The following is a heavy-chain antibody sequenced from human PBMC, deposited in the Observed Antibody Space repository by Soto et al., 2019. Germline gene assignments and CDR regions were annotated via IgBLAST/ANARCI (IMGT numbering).Heavy chain of an antibody. CDR1: GGSIRSGGYY. Sequence: PSETLSLTCTVSGGSIRSGGYYWSWVRQNPRRGLEWIGNIYYSGNTYYNPSLKSRLTISVDTSKNQFSLNLSSVTAADTAVYYCARDRLMATAGTARHYFGLDVWGKGTTVPVSS. CDR2: IYYSGNT. J-gene: IGHJ6*04. CDR3: ARDRLMATAGTARHYFGLDV. V-gene: IGHV4-31*02. D-gene: IGHD5-18*01.